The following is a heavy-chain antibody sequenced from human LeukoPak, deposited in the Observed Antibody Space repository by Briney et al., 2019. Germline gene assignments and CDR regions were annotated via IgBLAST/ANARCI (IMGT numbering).Heavy chain of an antibody. CDR2: ISSSSSVI. CDR3: ARVTSSGLRFDP. D-gene: IGHD2-2*01. Sequence: GGSLRLSCAASGFSFSTYNMNWVRQAPGRGLEWVSYISSSSSVIYYADSVKGRFTISRDNAKNSLYLQMNSLRAEDTAVYYCARVTSSGLRFDPWGQGTLVTVSS. CDR1: GFSFSTYN. V-gene: IGHV3-48*04. J-gene: IGHJ5*02.